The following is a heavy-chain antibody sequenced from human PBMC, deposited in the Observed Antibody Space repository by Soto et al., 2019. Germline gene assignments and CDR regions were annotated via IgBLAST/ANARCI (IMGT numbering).Heavy chain of an antibody. CDR2: ISGSGANT. CDR3: AKGRIVVVPAWFDP. V-gene: IGHV3-23*01. CDR1: GFTFSSYA. J-gene: IGHJ5*02. D-gene: IGHD2-2*01. Sequence: EVQLLESGGGLVQPGGSLRLSCAASGFTFSSYAMNWVRQAPGKGLEWVSGISGSGANTYYADSVRGRFTISRDNSKNTLSLQMNSLRAEDTAVYHCAKGRIVVVPAWFDPWGQGTLVTVSS.